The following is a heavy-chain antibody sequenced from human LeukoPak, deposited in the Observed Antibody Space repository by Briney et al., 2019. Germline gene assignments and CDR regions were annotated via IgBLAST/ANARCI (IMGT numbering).Heavy chain of an antibody. Sequence: GGSLRLSCAASGLTVTDNYFSWVRQAPGKGLEWVSVIFPDGRTYHADSVKDRFTISRDRPKNTLLLQMNSLRADDTALYHCARTNTVYGDFDYWGQGILVTVSS. CDR1: GLTVTDNY. V-gene: IGHV3-53*01. D-gene: IGHD2/OR15-2a*01. CDR2: IFPDGRT. CDR3: ARTNTVYGDFDY. J-gene: IGHJ4*02.